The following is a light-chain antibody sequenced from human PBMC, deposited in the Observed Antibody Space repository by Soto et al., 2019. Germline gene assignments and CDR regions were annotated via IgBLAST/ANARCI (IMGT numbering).Light chain of an antibody. CDR1: SSDVGSYDL. CDR2: EVA. V-gene: IGLV2-23*02. Sequence: QSVLTQPASVSGSPGQSITISCTGTSSDVGSYDLVSWYQQRPGRAPRLMIFEVAKRPSRISTRFSGSKSGNTASLTISGLQAVDEADYFCCSYTSTNTLVFGGGTKLTVL. J-gene: IGLJ2*01. CDR3: CSYTSTNTLV.